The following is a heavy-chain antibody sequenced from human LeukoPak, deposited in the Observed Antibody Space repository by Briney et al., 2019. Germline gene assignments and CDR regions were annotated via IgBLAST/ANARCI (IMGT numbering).Heavy chain of an antibody. D-gene: IGHD2-2*01. V-gene: IGHV4-34*01. CDR2: INHSGST. CDR3: ARGGEFQFSIVVVPAARPRVFDY. CDR1: GGSFSGYY. Sequence: SETLSLTCAVYGGSFSGYYWSWIRQPPGKGLEWIGEINHSGSTNYNPSLKSRVTISVDTSKNQFSLKLSSVTAADTAVYYCARGGEFQFSIVVVPAARPRVFDYWGQGTLVTVSS. J-gene: IGHJ4*02.